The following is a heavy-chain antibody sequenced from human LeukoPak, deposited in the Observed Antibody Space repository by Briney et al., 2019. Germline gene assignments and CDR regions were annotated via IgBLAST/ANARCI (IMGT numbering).Heavy chain of an antibody. J-gene: IGHJ4*02. CDR3: AREYVPSSGSYYFDY. V-gene: IGHV4-59*12. D-gene: IGHD1-26*01. CDR2: IYYSGST. CDR1: GGSISTYY. Sequence: SETLSLTCTVSGGSISTYYWSWIRQPPGKGLEWIGYIYYSGSTNYNPSLKSRVTISVTTSKNQFSLKLSSVTPEDTAVYYCAREYVPSSGSYYFDYWGQGTLVTVSS.